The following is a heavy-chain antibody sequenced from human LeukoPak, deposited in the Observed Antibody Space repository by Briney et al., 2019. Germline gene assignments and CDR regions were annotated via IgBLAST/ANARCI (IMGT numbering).Heavy chain of an antibody. CDR3: ARDRKGPYYDFWSA. D-gene: IGHD3-3*01. V-gene: IGHV3-30-3*01. Sequence: PGGSLRLSCAASGYTFSTYDMHWVRQAPGKGLEWVAIVSFDGSKKYYADSVKGRFTISRDNSKSTMYLQMNSLRAEDTAIYYCARDRKGPYYDFWSAWGQGSLVTVSS. J-gene: IGHJ4*02. CDR1: GYTFSTYD. CDR2: VSFDGSKK.